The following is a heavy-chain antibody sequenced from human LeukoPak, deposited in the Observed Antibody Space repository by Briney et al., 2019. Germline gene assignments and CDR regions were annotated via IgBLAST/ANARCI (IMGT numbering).Heavy chain of an antibody. J-gene: IGHJ5*01. Sequence: SETLSLTCSVSGGSISSGSHYWGWIRQSPGKGLEWIGSLYYTGSTYYNPSLNSRVSISVDTSKNQFSLKLSSVTAADTAVYYCAASDYDYNWFDSWGQGTLVTVSS. V-gene: IGHV4-39*07. D-gene: IGHD4/OR15-4a*01. CDR3: AASDYDYNWFDS. CDR2: LYYTGST. CDR1: GGSISSGSHY.